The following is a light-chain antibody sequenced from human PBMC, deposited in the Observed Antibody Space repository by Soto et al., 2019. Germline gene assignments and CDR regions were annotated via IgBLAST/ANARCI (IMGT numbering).Light chain of an antibody. J-gene: IGKJ1*01. CDR2: AAT. CDR1: QGIGNY. Sequence: DIQMTQSPSSLSASVGDRVTITCRASQGIGNYLAWYQQKPGRVPKLLIHAATTLQSGVPSRFSGSGSGTEFALTISSLQPDDFATYYCQHYNSYSEAFGQGTKVDIK. CDR3: QHYNSYSEA. V-gene: IGKV1-27*01.